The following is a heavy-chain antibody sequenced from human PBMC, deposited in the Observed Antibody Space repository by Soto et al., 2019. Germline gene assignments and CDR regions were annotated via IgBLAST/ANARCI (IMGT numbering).Heavy chain of an antibody. CDR1: GGPISSGAYY. D-gene: IGHD3-22*01. Sequence: RSLTCTVSGGPISSGAYYWSWIRQHPGKGLEWIGYIYSSGSTYYNPSLKSRVTISVDTSKNQFSLKLSSVTAADTAVYYCARANYYDSRGYDYWGQTPLVTVSS. V-gene: IGHV4-31*03. J-gene: IGHJ4*02. CDR3: ARANYYDSRGYDY. CDR2: IYSSGST.